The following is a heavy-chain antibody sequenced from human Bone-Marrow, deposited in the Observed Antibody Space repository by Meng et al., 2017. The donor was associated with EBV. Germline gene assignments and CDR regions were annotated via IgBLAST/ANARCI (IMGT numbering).Heavy chain of an antibody. J-gene: IGHJ4*02. Sequence: QVELVGAGGGLVKPGGSLRLSCAASVFIFTEYYMSWVRQAPGKGPEWISSSSSRATTIQYADSVKGRFTISRDNAKNSLYLQLSSLRVDDTAVYYCARDRYGLFDYWGQGTLVTVSS. CDR3: ARDRYGLFDY. D-gene: IGHD3-16*01. CDR1: VFIFTEYY. V-gene: IGHV3-11*01. CDR2: SSSRATTI.